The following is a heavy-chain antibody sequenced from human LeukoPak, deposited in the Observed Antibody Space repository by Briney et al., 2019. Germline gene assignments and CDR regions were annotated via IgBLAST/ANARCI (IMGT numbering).Heavy chain of an antibody. Sequence: SETLSLTCTVSGGSISSYYWSWIRQPAGKGLEWIGYIYYSGSTNYNPSLKSRVTISVDTSKNQFSLKLSSVTAADTAVYYCAREVPAADNWFDPWGQGTLVTVSS. CDR2: IYYSGST. J-gene: IGHJ5*02. D-gene: IGHD2-2*01. CDR3: AREVPAADNWFDP. CDR1: GGSISSYY. V-gene: IGHV4-59*01.